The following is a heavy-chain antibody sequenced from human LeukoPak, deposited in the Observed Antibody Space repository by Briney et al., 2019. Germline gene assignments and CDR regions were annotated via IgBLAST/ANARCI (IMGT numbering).Heavy chain of an antibody. CDR2: ISPTSTYT. D-gene: IGHD3-10*01. V-gene: IGHV3-11*06. CDR1: GLAFSDYY. Sequence: GGSLRLSCAASGLAFSDYYMSWIRQAPGKGLEWVSYISPTSTYTNYADSVKGRFTISRDNAKNSVSLQMDSLRAEDTAVYYCARDLGGVGGSGSYADYWGQGTLVTVSS. J-gene: IGHJ4*02. CDR3: ARDLGGVGGSGSYADY.